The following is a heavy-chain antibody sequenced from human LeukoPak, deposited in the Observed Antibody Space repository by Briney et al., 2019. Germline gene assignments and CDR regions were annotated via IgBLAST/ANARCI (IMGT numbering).Heavy chain of an antibody. CDR2: ISSSSSSI. J-gene: IGHJ4*02. Sequence: HPGGSLRLSCAASGFTFSIYTMTWVRQAPGKGLEWVSYISSSSSSIYYADSVRGRFTISRDNAKNSLYLQMNGLIDEDTAIYFCARDFLLGCSSMNCHPFDDWGQGTLVTVSS. CDR1: GFTFSIYT. D-gene: IGHD2-15*01. CDR3: ARDFLLGCSSMNCHPFDD. V-gene: IGHV3-48*02.